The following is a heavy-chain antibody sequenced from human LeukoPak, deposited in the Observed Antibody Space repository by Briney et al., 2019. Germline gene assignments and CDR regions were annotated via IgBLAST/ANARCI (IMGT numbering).Heavy chain of an antibody. CDR1: GFTFSSYA. CDR3: AKDPSGILTGYDFDY. Sequence: GGSLRLSCAASGFTFSSYATHWVRQAPGKGLEWVAVISYDGSNKYYADSVKGRFTISRDNSKNTLYLQMNSLRAEDTAVYYCAKDPSGILTGYDFDYWGQGTLVTVSS. CDR2: ISYDGSNK. J-gene: IGHJ4*02. V-gene: IGHV3-30*04. D-gene: IGHD3-9*01.